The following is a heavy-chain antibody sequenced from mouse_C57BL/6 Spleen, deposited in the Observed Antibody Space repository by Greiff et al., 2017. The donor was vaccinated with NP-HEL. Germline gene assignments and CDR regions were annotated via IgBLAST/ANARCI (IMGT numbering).Heavy chain of an antibody. D-gene: IGHD3-2*02. Sequence: QVQLQQPGAELVRPGSSVKLSCKASGYTFTSYWMHWVKQRPIQGLEWIGNIDPSDSETHYNQKFKDKATLTVDKSSSTAYMQLSSLTSEDSAVYYCAISSGYVAWFAYWGQGTLVTVSA. V-gene: IGHV1-52*01. J-gene: IGHJ3*01. CDR1: GYTFTSYW. CDR3: AISSGYVAWFAY. CDR2: IDPSDSET.